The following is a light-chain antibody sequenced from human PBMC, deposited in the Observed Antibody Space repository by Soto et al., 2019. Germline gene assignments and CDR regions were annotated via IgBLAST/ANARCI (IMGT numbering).Light chain of an antibody. J-gene: IGKJ2*01. V-gene: IGKV3-20*01. CDR1: QSVSSNY. CDR2: GAS. Sequence: EIVLTQSPGTLSLSPGERATLSCRASQSVSSNYLAWYQHKPGQAPRLLIYGASSRATGIPDRISGSGSVTDFTLTISRVEPEDFAIYYCQQYGGPVTFGQGTKLDIK. CDR3: QQYGGPVT.